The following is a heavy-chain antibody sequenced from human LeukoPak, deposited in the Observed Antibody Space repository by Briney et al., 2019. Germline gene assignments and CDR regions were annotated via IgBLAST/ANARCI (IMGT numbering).Heavy chain of an antibody. V-gene: IGHV3-43D*03. CDR1: GFTFDDYA. CDR3: ARDLNSGSYYLFNYYYGMDV. D-gene: IGHD1-26*01. J-gene: IGHJ6*02. Sequence: GGSLRLSCAASGFTFDDYAMHWVRQAPGKGLEWVSLISWDGGSSYYADSVKGRFTISRDNSKNTLYLQMNSLRAEDTAVYYCARDLNSGSYYLFNYYYGMDVWGQGTTVTVSS. CDR2: ISWDGGSS.